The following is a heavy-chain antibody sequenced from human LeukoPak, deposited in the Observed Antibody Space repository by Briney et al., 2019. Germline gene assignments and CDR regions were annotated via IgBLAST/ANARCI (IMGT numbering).Heavy chain of an antibody. CDR1: GYTFSSYG. J-gene: IGHJ3*02. Sequence: ASVKVSCKASGYTFSSYGISWVRQAPGQGLEWMGWIGAYNGNTNYAQKFQGRVTITADESTSTAYMELSSLRSEDTAVYYCARARGSGSYYAAFDIWGQGTMVTVSS. D-gene: IGHD3-10*01. CDR3: ARARGSGSYYAAFDI. CDR2: IGAYNGNT. V-gene: IGHV1-18*01.